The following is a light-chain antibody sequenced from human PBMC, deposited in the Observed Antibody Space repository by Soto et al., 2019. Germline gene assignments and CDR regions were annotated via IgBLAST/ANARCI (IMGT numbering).Light chain of an antibody. V-gene: IGKV3-15*01. Sequence: EIVMTQSPATLSVSPGERATLSCRASQSFSSNFAWYQQKPGQAPRLLIYDASTRATGIPARFSGSGSGTEFTLTISSLQSEDFAVYYCQQYNNWPPWTFGQGTKVDIK. J-gene: IGKJ1*01. CDR2: DAS. CDR1: QSFSSN. CDR3: QQYNNWPPWT.